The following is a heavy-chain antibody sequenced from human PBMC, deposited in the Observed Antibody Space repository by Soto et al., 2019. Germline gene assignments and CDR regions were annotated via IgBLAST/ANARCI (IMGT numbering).Heavy chain of an antibody. CDR1: GCSFNTFW. CDR3: ASRRGSSTSIAVAGTADGY. CDR2: IKHDGSET. V-gene: IGHV3-7*03. D-gene: IGHD6-19*01. Sequence: GGSMRLSCAASGCSFNTFWTSWARQAPGEGLEWVANIKHDGSETYYVDSVKGRFAISRDNAKNSLFLQMNTLRAEDTAVYHCASRRGSSTSIAVAGTADGYWRQGTLVTVSS. J-gene: IGHJ4*02.